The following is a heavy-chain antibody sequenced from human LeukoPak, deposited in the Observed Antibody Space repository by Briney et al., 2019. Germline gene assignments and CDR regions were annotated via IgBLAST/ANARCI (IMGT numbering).Heavy chain of an antibody. Sequence: GGSLRLSCAASGFTFSSYSTNWVRQAPGKGLEWVSSISSSSSYIYYADSVKGRFTISRDNAKNSLYLQMNSLRAEDTAVYYCASFFVDVPAASYYYGMDVWGQGTTVTVSS. CDR3: ASFFVDVPAASYYYGMDV. D-gene: IGHD2-2*01. V-gene: IGHV3-21*01. J-gene: IGHJ6*02. CDR2: ISSSSSYI. CDR1: GFTFSSYS.